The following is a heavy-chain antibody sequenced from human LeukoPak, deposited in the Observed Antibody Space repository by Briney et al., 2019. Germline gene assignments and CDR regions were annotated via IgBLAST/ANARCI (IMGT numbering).Heavy chain of an antibody. V-gene: IGHV3-11*03. D-gene: IGHD3-22*01. J-gene: IGHJ6*02. Sequence: GGSLRLSCAASGFTFSDYYMSWIRQAPGKGLEWVSYISSSSSYTNYADSVKGRFTISRDNAKNSLYLQMNSLRAEDTAVYYCARISPPDGSGFFDYYYGMDLWGQGTTVTVSS. CDR3: ARISPPDGSGFFDYYYGMDL. CDR2: ISSSSSYT. CDR1: GFTFSDYY.